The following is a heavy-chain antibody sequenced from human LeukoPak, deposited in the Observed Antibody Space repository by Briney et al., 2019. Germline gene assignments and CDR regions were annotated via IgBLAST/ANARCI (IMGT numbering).Heavy chain of an antibody. CDR2: INWKTGNG. Sequence: GRSLRLSCAVSGFNFDDYAMHWVRQAPGRGLEWVSGINWKTGNGIYADSVKGRFTISRDNAKNSLYLQMSSQRAEDTALYYCTRRAARWQFDLWGRGTLLTVSS. J-gene: IGHJ2*01. V-gene: IGHV3-9*01. D-gene: IGHD5-24*01. CDR1: GFNFDDYA. CDR3: TRRAARWQFDL.